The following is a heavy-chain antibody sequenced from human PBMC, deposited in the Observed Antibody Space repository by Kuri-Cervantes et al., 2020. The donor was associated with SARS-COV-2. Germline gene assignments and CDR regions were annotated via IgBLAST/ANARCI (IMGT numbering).Heavy chain of an antibody. V-gene: IGHV1-18*04. CDR3: ARGIVVVVAAMGYFDY. Sequence: ASVKASCKASGYTFTNYGISWVRQAPGQGLEWMGWINGYNDNTKYAQKLQGRVTMTTDTSTSTAYMELRSLRSDDTAVYYCARGIVVVVAAMGYFDYWGQGTLVTVSS. CDR2: INGYNDNT. D-gene: IGHD2-15*01. CDR1: GYTFTNYG. J-gene: IGHJ4*02.